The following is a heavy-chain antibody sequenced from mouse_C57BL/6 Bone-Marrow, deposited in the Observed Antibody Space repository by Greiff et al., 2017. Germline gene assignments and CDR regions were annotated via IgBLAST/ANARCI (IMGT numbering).Heavy chain of an antibody. J-gene: IGHJ4*01. CDR3: ARERGLRRGGYAMDY. Sequence: EVQLMESEGGLVQPGSSMKLSCTASGFTFSDYYMAWVRQVPEKGLEWVANINYDGSSTYYLDSLKSRFIISRDNAKNILYLQMSSLKSEDTATYYCARERGLRRGGYAMDYWGQGTSVTVSS. D-gene: IGHD2-4*01. CDR1: GFTFSDYY. CDR2: INYDGSST. V-gene: IGHV5-16*01.